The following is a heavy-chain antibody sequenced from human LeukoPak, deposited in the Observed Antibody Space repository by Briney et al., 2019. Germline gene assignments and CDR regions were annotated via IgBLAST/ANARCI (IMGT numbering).Heavy chain of an antibody. D-gene: IGHD1-26*01. CDR1: GGSISSSSYS. CDR2: IYYSGST. J-gene: IGHJ4*02. V-gene: IGHV4-39*01. CDR3: ARQRYSGRYYDY. Sequence: PSETLSLTCTVSGGSISSSSYSWAWLRQPPGKGLEWIGSIYYSGSTYYTPSLKSRVTISVDTSMNQFSLKLSSVTAADTAVYYCARQRYSGRYYDYWGQGTLVTVSS.